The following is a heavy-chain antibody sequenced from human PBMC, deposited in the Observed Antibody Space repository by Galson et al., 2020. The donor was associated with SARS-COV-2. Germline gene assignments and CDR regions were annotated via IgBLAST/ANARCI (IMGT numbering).Heavy chain of an antibody. V-gene: IGHV3-33*03. CDR3: VRSTNDYSDY. Sequence: GESLKISCVASGFNLNYYDMQWVRQAPGKGLEWVAVVWYDGSNSRYADSVKGRFTISRDNSKNMVYLQMNSLRDDDTAVYYCVRSTNDYSDYWGQGTLVTVSS. CDR1: GFNLNYYD. D-gene: IGHD1-1*01. J-gene: IGHJ4*02. CDR2: VWYDGSNS.